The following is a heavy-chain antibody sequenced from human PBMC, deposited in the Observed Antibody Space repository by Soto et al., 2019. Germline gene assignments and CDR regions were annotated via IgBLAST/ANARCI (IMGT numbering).Heavy chain of an antibody. V-gene: IGHV3-30*18. CDR2: ISYDGSNK. D-gene: IGHD1-26*01. J-gene: IGHJ6*02. Sequence: GGSLRLSCAASGFTFSSYGMHWVRQAPGKGLEWVAVISYDGSNKYYADSVKGRFTISRDNSKNTLYLQMNSLRAEDTAVYYYAKDGRYGIREYYYYYGMDVWGQGTTVTVSS. CDR1: GFTFSSYG. CDR3: AKDGRYGIREYYYYYGMDV.